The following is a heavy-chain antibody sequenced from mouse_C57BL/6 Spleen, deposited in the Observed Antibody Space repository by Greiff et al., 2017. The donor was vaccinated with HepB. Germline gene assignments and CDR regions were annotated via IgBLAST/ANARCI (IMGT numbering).Heavy chain of an antibody. CDR3: AIELGQGFAY. V-gene: IGHV1-82*01. D-gene: IGHD4-1*01. J-gene: IGHJ3*01. Sequence: VQLKQSGPELVKPGASVKISCKASGYAFSSSWMNWVKQRPGKGLEWIGRIYPGDGDTNYNGKFKGKATLTADKSSSTAYMQLSSLTSEDSAVYFCAIELGQGFAYWGQGTLVTVSA. CDR1: GYAFSSSW. CDR2: IYPGDGDT.